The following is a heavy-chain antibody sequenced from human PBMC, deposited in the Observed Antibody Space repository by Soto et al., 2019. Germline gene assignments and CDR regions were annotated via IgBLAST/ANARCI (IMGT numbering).Heavy chain of an antibody. CDR3: AVGRGFLERIDP. CDR2: IYYSGST. CDR1: GGSISSGGYY. J-gene: IGHJ5*02. Sequence: QVQLQESGPGLVKPSQTLSLTCTVSGGSISSGGYYWGWIRQHPGKGLEWIGYIYYSGSTYYNPSLKSRVTISVDTSKNQFSLKLSSVTAADTAVYYCAVGRGFLERIDPWGQGTLVTVSS. D-gene: IGHD3-3*01. V-gene: IGHV4-31*03.